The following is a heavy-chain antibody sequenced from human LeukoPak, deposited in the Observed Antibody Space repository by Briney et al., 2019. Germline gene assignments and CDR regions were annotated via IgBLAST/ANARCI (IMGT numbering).Heavy chain of an antibody. CDR3: GRDRSGYYVDY. V-gene: IGHV3-11*06. J-gene: IGHJ4*02. Sequence: GGSLRLSCAASGFTLSDYYMSWIRRAPGKGLEWVSYISSSSTYTNYADSVKGRCTISRDNAKNSLYLQMNSLRAEDTAVYYCGRDRSGYYVDYWGQGTLVTVSS. CDR1: GFTLSDYY. CDR2: ISSSSTYT. D-gene: IGHD3-22*01.